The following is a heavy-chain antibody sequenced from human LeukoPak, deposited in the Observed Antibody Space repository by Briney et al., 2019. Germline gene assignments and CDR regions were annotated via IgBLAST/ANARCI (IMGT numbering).Heavy chain of an antibody. CDR3: AKDRPAPLEPLFDY. D-gene: IGHD1-1*01. J-gene: IGHJ4*02. V-gene: IGHV3-23*01. CDR2: ISGSGGST. Sequence: GGSLRLSCAASGFTFSSYAMSWVRQAPGKGLEWVSAISGSGGSTSYADSVKGRFTIPRDNSKNTLYLQMNSLRAEDTAVYYCAKDRPAPLEPLFDYWGQGTLVTVSS. CDR1: GFTFSSYA.